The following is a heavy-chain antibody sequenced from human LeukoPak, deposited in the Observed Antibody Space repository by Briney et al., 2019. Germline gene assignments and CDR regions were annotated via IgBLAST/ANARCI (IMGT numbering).Heavy chain of an antibody. J-gene: IGHJ4*02. V-gene: IGHV4-59*12. D-gene: IGHD3-16*01. CDR3: ARGRIGGPKAPFDY. CDR2: IHDSGST. Sequence: SETLSLTCTVSGGSLRNYYWSWIRQPPGKGLEWIGHIHDSGSTTYNPSLKSRVTISVDTSKNQFSLKLSSVTAADTAVHYCARGRIGGPKAPFDYWGQGTLVTVSS. CDR1: GGSLRNYY.